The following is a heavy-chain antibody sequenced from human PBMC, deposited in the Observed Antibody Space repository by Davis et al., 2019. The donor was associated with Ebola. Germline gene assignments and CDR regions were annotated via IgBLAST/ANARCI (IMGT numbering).Heavy chain of an antibody. Sequence: AASVKVSCKASGYTFTNYGITWVRQAPGQGLEWMGRILPNSGVTNYAQKFQGRVTMTRDTSISTAYMELSKLRSDDTAVYYCARGSAIAVAGLDYWGQGTLVTVSS. CDR2: ILPNSGVT. D-gene: IGHD6-19*01. V-gene: IGHV1-2*06. CDR1: GYTFTNYG. J-gene: IGHJ4*02. CDR3: ARGSAIAVAGLDY.